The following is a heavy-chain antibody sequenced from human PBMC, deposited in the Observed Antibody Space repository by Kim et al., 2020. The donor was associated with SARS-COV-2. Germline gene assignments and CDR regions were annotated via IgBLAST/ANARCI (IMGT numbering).Heavy chain of an antibody. Sequence: GESLKISCKGSGYSFTSYWISWVRQMPGKGLEWMGRIDPSYSYTNYSPSFQGHVTISADKSISTAYLQWSSLKASDTAMYYCAREVSRSWYSGYDWSQGTLVTGSS. J-gene: IGHJ4*02. V-gene: IGHV5-10-1*01. D-gene: IGHD5-12*01. CDR1: GYSFTSYW. CDR3: AREVSRSWYSGYD. CDR2: IDPSYSYT.